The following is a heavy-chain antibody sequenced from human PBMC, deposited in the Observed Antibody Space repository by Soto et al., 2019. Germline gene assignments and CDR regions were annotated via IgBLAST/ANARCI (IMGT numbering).Heavy chain of an antibody. CDR1: GFSFGDYI. CDR2: IRSKTYGGTT. D-gene: IGHD6-13*01. J-gene: IGHJ6*03. Sequence: EVQLVESGGGLVQPGRSLRLSCTASGFSFGDYIMSWFRQAPGKGLEWVGFIRSKTYGGTTEYVASVKGRFNISRDDSNSIAYLQMNSLKTEDTAVYYCCRNIAPASYYYSYMDVWGKGTTVTVSS. CDR3: CRNIAPASYYYSYMDV. V-gene: IGHV3-49*03.